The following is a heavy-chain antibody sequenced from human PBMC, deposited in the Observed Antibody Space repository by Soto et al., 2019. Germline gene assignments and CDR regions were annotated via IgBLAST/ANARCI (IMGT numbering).Heavy chain of an antibody. D-gene: IGHD4-17*01. V-gene: IGHV4-59*08. Sequence: SETLSLTCTVSGGSIGSYYWSWIRQPPGKGLEWIGYIYYSGSTNYNPSLKSRVTISVDTSKNQFSLKLSSVTAADTAVYYCARHEFHDDGDYRFDPWGQGTLVTVSS. CDR2: IYYSGST. J-gene: IGHJ5*02. CDR1: GGSIGSYY. CDR3: ARHEFHDDGDYRFDP.